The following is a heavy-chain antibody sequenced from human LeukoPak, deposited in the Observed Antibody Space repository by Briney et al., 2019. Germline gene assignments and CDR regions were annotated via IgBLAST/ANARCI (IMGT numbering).Heavy chain of an antibody. Sequence: GASVKVSCKASGGTFSSYAISWVRQAPRQGLEWMGRIIPILGIANYAQKFQGRVTITADKSTSTAYMELSSLRSEDTAVYYCARAPIPPYYYDSSGYYREFDYWGQGTLVTVSS. V-gene: IGHV1-69*04. J-gene: IGHJ4*02. CDR3: ARAPIPPYYYDSSGYYREFDY. CDR1: GGTFSSYA. D-gene: IGHD3-22*01. CDR2: IIPILGIA.